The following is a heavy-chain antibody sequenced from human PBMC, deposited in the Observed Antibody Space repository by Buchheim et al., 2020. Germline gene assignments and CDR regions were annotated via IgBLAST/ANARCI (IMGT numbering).Heavy chain of an antibody. CDR2: INHSGST. D-gene: IGHD2-2*01. Sequence: QVQLQQWGAGLLKPSETLSLTCAVYGGSFCGYYWSWIRQPPGKGLEWIGEINHSGSTNYNPSLKSRVTISVDTSKNQFSLKLSSVTAADTAVYYCARGLPTDIVVVPAATGSGAGSYWGQGTL. V-gene: IGHV4-34*01. CDR3: ARGLPTDIVVVPAATGSGAGSY. CDR1: GGSFCGYY. J-gene: IGHJ4*02.